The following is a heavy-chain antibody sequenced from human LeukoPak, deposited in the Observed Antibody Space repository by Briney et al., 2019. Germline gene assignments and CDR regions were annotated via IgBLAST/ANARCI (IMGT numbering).Heavy chain of an antibody. CDR2: ISSSGSTI. CDR3: ARARGWFGELLHYYYGMDV. D-gene: IGHD3-10*01. J-gene: IGHJ6*02. CDR1: GFTFSDYY. V-gene: IGHV3-11*01. Sequence: GGSLRLSCAASGFTFSDYYMSWIRQAPGKGLEWVSYISSSGSTIYYADSVKGRFTISRDNAKNSLYLQMNSLRAEGTAVYYCARARGWFGELLHYYYGMDVWGQGTTVTVSS.